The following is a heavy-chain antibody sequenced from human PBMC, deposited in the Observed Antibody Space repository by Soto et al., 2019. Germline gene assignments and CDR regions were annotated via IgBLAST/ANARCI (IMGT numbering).Heavy chain of an antibody. CDR3: ARELVVVNPELGGSNWFDP. D-gene: IGHD3-22*01. CDR2: IYYSGST. CDR1: GGSISSGGYY. J-gene: IGHJ5*02. Sequence: SETLSLTCTVSGGSISSGGYYWSWIRQHPGKGLEWIGYIYYSGSTYYNPSLKSRVTISVDTSKNQFSLKLSSVTAADTAVYYCARELVVVNPELGGSNWFDPWGQGTLVTVSS. V-gene: IGHV4-31*03.